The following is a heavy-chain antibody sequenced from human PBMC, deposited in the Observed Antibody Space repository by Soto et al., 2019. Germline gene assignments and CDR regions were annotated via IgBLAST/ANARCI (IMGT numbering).Heavy chain of an antibody. J-gene: IGHJ3*02. Sequence: PSPSLSLTCAISWNSVSSNSAAWNWIRQSPSRGLEWLGRTYYRSKWYNDYAVSVKSRITINPDTSKNQFSLQLNSVTPEDTAVYYCARDTPWATEAFEIWGQGTMVTVSS. V-gene: IGHV6-1*01. D-gene: IGHD5-12*01. CDR1: WNSVSSNSAA. CDR3: ARDTPWATEAFEI. CDR2: TYYRSKWYN.